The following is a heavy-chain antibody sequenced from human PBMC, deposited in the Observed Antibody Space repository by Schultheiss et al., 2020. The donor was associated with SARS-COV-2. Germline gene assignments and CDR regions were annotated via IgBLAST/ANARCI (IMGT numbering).Heavy chain of an antibody. D-gene: IGHD3-10*01. V-gene: IGHV3-33*08. Sequence: SCAASGFIFSNYDMHWVRQAPGKGLEWVAVIWYDGSNKYYADSVKGRFTISRDNSKNTLYLQMNSLRAEDTAVYYCAKKYGDPWGQGTLVTVSS. CDR3: AKKYGDP. J-gene: IGHJ5*02. CDR1: GFIFSNYD. CDR2: IWYDGSNK.